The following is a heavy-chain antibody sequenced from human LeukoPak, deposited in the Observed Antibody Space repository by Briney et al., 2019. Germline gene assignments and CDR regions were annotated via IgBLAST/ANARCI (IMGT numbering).Heavy chain of an antibody. CDR1: GFSLSTSGVG. D-gene: IGHD3-3*01. CDR2: IYWNDDK. CDR3: AHRPPAYYDFWSGYFAWFDP. Sequence: SGPTLVNPTQTLTLTCTFSGFSLSTSGVGVGWIRQPPGKALEWLALIYWNDDKRYSPSLKSRLTITKDTSKNQVVLTMTNMDPVDTATYYCAHRPPAYYDFWSGYFAWFDPWGQGTLVTVSS. V-gene: IGHV2-5*01. J-gene: IGHJ5*02.